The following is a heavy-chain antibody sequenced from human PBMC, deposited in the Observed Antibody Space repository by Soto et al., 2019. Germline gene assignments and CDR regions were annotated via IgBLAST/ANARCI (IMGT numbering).Heavy chain of an antibody. J-gene: IGHJ4*01. V-gene: IGHV4-59*08. Sequence: PSETLSLTCTVSGGSIISYYWSWIRQPPGKGLEWIGYIYYSGSTNYNPSLKSRVTISVDTSKNQFSLKLSSVTAADTAVYYCARRYGGTFDCWGQGTLVTVSS. D-gene: IGHD2-15*01. CDR2: IYYSGST. CDR3: ARRYGGTFDC. CDR1: GGSIISYY.